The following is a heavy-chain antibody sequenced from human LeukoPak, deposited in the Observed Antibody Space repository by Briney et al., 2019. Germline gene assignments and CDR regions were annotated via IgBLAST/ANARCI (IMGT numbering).Heavy chain of an antibody. CDR3: ARLTGYSSSWFFDY. CDR2: IYTSGST. CDR1: GGSISSYY. D-gene: IGHD6-13*01. Sequence: PSETLSLTCTVSGGSISSYYWSRIRQPAGKGLEWIGRIYTSGSTNNNPSLKSRVTMSVDTSKNQFSLKLSSVTAAGTAVYYCARLTGYSSSWFFDYWGQGTLVTVSS. J-gene: IGHJ4*02. V-gene: IGHV4-4*07.